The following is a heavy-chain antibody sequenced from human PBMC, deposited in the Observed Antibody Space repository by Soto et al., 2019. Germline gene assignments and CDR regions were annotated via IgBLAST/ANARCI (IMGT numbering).Heavy chain of an antibody. J-gene: IGHJ4*02. V-gene: IGHV3-33*01. CDR1: GFTFSSYG. CDR3: ARGGDGYNYDHWYFDY. CDR2: IWYDGSNK. D-gene: IGHD5-12*01. Sequence: PGGSLRLSCAASGFTFSSYGMHWVRQAPGKGLEWVAVIWYDGSNKYYADSVKGRFTISRDNSKNTLYLQMNSLRAEDTAVYYCARGGDGYNYDHWYFDYWGQGTRVTVSS.